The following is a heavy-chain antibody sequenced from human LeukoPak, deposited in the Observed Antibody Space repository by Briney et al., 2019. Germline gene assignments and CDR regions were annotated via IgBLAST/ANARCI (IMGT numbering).Heavy chain of an antibody. CDR3: ASSGSSADAFDI. V-gene: IGHV1-3*01. CDR2: INAGNGNT. Sequence: ASVKVSCKASGYTFTSYAMHWVRQAPGQRLEWMGWINAGNGNTKYSQKFQGRVTITRDTSASTAYMELSSLRSEDTAVYYCASSGSSADAFDIWGQGTMVTVSS. CDR1: GYTFTSYA. D-gene: IGHD6-13*01. J-gene: IGHJ3*02.